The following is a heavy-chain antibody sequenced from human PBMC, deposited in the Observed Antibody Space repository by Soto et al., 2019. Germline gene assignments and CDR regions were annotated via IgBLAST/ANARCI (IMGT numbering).Heavy chain of an antibody. CDR2: INHSGST. CDR1: GGSFSGYY. V-gene: IGHV4-34*01. CDR3: ARGRFGKYCSGGSCHYFDY. J-gene: IGHJ4*02. Sequence: SETLSLTCAVYGGSFSGYYWSWIRQPPGKGLEWIGEINHSGSTNYNPSLKSRVTISVDTSKNQFSLKLSSVTAADTAVYYCARGRFGKYCSGGSCHYFDYWGQGTLVTVSS. D-gene: IGHD2-15*01.